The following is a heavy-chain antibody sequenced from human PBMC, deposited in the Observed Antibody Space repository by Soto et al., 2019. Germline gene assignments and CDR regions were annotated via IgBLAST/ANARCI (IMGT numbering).Heavy chain of an antibody. CDR1: GFAFGSYW. J-gene: IGHJ5*02. D-gene: IGHD6-19*01. V-gene: IGHV3-7*03. CDR3: ARGSLYSSVWLNWFDP. CDR2: INQGGSET. Sequence: LRLSCGASGFAFGSYWMGWVRQAPVKGLEWVAYINQGGSETYYVDSVRGRFTVSRDNARNSLDLQMNSLRADDTAVYYCARGSLYSSVWLNWFDPWGRGTLVTVSS.